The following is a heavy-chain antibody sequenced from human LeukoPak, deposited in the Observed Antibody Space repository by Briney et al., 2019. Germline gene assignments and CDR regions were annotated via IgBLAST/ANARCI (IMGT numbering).Heavy chain of an antibody. CDR1: GFTVSSNY. D-gene: IGHD1-26*01. V-gene: IGHV3-9*01. CDR3: AKGAGGHYYYYMDV. CDR2: ISWNSGSI. J-gene: IGHJ6*03. Sequence: GGSLRLSCAASGFTVSSNYMSWDRQAPGKGLEWVSGISWNSGSIGYADSVKGRFTISRDNAKNSLYLQMNSLRAEDTALYYCAKGAGGHYYYYMDVWGKGTTVTISS.